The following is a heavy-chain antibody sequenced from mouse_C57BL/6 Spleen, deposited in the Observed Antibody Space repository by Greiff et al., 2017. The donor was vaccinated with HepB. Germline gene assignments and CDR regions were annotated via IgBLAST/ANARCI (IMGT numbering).Heavy chain of an antibody. J-gene: IGHJ4*01. D-gene: IGHD1-1*01. Sequence: EVQVVESGGGLVKPGGSLKLSCAASGFTFSSYAMSWVRQTPEKRLEWVATISDGGSYTYYPDNVKGRFTISRDNAKNNLYLQMSHLKSEDTAMYYCARECPYGSSYFLYYAMDYWGQGTSVTVAS. CDR1: GFTFSSYA. CDR3: ARECPYGSSYFLYYAMDY. V-gene: IGHV5-4*01. CDR2: ISDGGSYT.